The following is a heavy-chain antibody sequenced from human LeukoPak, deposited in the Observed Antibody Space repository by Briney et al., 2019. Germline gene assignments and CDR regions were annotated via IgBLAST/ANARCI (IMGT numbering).Heavy chain of an antibody. Sequence: GSSVKVSCKASGGTFSSCAISWVRQAPGQGLEWMGGIIPIFGTANYAQKFQGRVTITTDESTSTAYMELSSLRSEDTAVYYCARGVVTQDAFDIWGQGTMVTVSS. J-gene: IGHJ3*02. D-gene: IGHD4-23*01. CDR3: ARGVVTQDAFDI. V-gene: IGHV1-69*05. CDR2: IIPIFGTA. CDR1: GGTFSSCA.